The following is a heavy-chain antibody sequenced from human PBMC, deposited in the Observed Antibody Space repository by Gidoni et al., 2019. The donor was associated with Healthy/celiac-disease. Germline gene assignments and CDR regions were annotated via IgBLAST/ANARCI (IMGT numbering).Heavy chain of an antibody. CDR2: INPNSGGT. D-gene: IGHD5-18*01. CDR3: AKHTALDV. V-gene: IGHV1-2*02. Sequence: QVQLLPSGDEVKKPGAAVTVSCKASGYTFTGYYMHWVRPAPGQGLEWMGWINPNSGGTNYEQKFQGRGTMTRDTSISTAYMELSRLRSDDTAVYYCAKHTALDVWGQGTTVTVSS. J-gene: IGHJ6*02. CDR1: GYTFTGYY.